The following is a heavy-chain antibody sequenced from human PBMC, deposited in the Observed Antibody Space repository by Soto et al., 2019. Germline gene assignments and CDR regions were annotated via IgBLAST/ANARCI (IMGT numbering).Heavy chain of an antibody. V-gene: IGHV4-31*03. J-gene: IGHJ3*02. CDR1: GGSISSGGYY. Sequence: QVQLQESGPGLVKPSQTLSLTCTVSGGSISSGGYYWSSIRQHPGKGLEWIGYIYYSGSTSYNPSLKSRVTISVDTSKNQFSLKLSSVTAADTAVYYGARDTYYCDSSGPPVDAFDIWGQGTMVTVSS. CDR3: ARDTYYCDSSGPPVDAFDI. CDR2: IYYSGST. D-gene: IGHD3-22*01.